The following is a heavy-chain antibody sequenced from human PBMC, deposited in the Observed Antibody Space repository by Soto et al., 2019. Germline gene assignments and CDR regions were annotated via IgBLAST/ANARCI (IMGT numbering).Heavy chain of an antibody. Sequence: GGSLRLSCAASGFTFRDHAMTWVRQAPGKGVEWVSTTSNNGDRTFYADSVKGRFTVSRDRTNNTLYLQMNSLRVEGTAVYFCERPTMYSSGRYFDSWGQGTLVTVSS. CDR3: ERPTMYSSGRYFDS. D-gene: IGHD6-19*01. CDR1: GFTFRDHA. V-gene: IGHV3-23*01. CDR2: TSNNGDRT. J-gene: IGHJ4*02.